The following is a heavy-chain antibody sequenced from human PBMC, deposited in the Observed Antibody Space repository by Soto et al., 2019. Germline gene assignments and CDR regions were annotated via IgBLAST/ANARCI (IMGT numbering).Heavy chain of an antibody. CDR2: IKQDGSEK. J-gene: IGHJ4*02. Sequence: PGGSLRLSCATSGFTFISYWMSWVRQAPGKGLEWVANIKQDGSEKYYVDSVKGRFTISRDNAKNSLYLQMNSLRAEDTAVYYCARSPFITIFGVITPFDYWGQETLVTVSS. CDR3: ARSPFITIFGVITPFDY. D-gene: IGHD3-3*01. CDR1: GFTFISYW. V-gene: IGHV3-7*01.